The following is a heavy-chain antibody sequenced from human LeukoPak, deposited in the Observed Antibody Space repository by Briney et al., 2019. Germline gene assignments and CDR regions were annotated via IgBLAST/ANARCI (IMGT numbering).Heavy chain of an antibody. Sequence: GGSLRLSCAASGFTLSSYAMSWVRQAPGKGLEWVSSISSSSSYIYYADSVKGRFTISRDNAKNSLYLQMNSLRAEDTAVYYCARDPEIETGFDYWGQGTLVTVSS. J-gene: IGHJ4*02. V-gene: IGHV3-21*01. D-gene: IGHD5-24*01. CDR3: ARDPEIETGFDY. CDR1: GFTLSSYA. CDR2: ISSSSSYI.